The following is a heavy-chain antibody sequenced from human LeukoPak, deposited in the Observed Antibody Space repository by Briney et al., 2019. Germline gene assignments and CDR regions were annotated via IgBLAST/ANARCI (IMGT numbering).Heavy chain of an antibody. CDR2: IYYSGST. V-gene: IGHV4-59*01. J-gene: IGHJ3*02. Sequence: SETLSLTCTVSGGSISSYYWSWIRQPPGKGLEWIGYIYYSGSTNYNPSLKSRVTISVDTSKNQFSLKLSSVTAADTAVDYCARDGATTDAFDIWGQGTMVTVSS. CDR3: ARDGATTDAFDI. CDR1: GGSISSYY. D-gene: IGHD5-12*01.